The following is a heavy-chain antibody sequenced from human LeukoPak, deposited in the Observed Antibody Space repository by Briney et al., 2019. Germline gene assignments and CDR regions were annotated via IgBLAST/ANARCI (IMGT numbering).Heavy chain of an antibody. CDR1: GDSISSSAYY. D-gene: IGHD3-3*01. Sequence: SETLSLTCTVSGDSISSSAYYWIWLRPPPGLGLEWVGCISCSGTTYYNPSRESRITMSVDTSRNQFSQKLTSVTNADTAVDYCARDIYDFWSDSLVCAFDIWGQGTMVTVSS. J-gene: IGHJ3*02. V-gene: IGHV4-39*07. CDR2: ISCSGTT. CDR3: ARDIYDFWSDSLVCAFDI.